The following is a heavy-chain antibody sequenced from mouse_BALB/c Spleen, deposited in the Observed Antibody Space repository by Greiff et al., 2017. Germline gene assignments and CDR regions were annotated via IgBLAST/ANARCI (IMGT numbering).Heavy chain of an antibody. CDR1: GFSLTSYG. Sequence: VKLQESGPGLVQPSQSLSITCTVSGFSLTSYGVHWVRQSPGKGLEWLGVIWGGGSTDYNAAFISRLSISKDNSKSQVFFKMNSLQANDTAIYYCARNYGNYGMDYWGQGTSVTVSS. V-gene: IGHV2-2*02. D-gene: IGHD2-1*01. CDR3: ARNYGNYGMDY. J-gene: IGHJ4*01. CDR2: IWGGGST.